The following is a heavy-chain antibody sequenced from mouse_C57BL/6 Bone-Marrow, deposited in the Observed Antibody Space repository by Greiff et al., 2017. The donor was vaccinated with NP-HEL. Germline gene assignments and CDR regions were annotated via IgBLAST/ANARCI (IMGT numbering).Heavy chain of an antibody. CDR3: ANYYGGPYYFDY. D-gene: IGHD1-1*01. CDR2: INPYNGGT. Sequence: EVQLQQSGPVLVKPGASVKMSCKASGYTFTDYYMNWVKQSHGKSLEWIGVINPYNGGTSYNQKFKGKATLTVDKSSSTAYMELNSLTSEDSAVYYCANYYGGPYYFDYWGQGTSLTVSS. V-gene: IGHV1-19*01. CDR1: GYTFTDYY. J-gene: IGHJ2*02.